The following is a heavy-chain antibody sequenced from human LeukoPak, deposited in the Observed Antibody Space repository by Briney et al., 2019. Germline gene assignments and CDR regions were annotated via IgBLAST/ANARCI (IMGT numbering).Heavy chain of an antibody. Sequence: GGSLRLSCAASGFTFSDYYMSGLRQAPGKGLAGVSYISSSGSTIYYADSVKGRFTISRDNAKNSLYLQMNSLRAEDTAVYYCAREMWRGFVDYWGQGTLVTVSS. V-gene: IGHV3-11*01. CDR2: ISSSGSTI. D-gene: IGHD3-3*01. CDR1: GFTFSDYY. J-gene: IGHJ4*02. CDR3: AREMWRGFVDY.